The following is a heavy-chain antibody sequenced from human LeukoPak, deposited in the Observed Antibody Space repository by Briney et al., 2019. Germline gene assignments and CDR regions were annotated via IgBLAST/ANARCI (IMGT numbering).Heavy chain of an antibody. J-gene: IGHJ4*02. D-gene: IGHD1-26*01. CDR3: ARQGSYSGSHFDL. Sequence: NPGGSLRLSCAASGFTFSSYSMNWVRQAPGKGLEWVSSISSSSSYIYYADSVKGRFTISRDNAKNSLYLQMNSLRAEDTAVYYCARQGSYSGSHFDLWGQGTLVTVSS. V-gene: IGHV3-21*01. CDR1: GFTFSSYS. CDR2: ISSSSSYI.